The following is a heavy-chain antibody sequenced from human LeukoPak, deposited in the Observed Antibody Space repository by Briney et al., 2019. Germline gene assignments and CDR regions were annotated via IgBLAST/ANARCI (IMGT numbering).Heavy chain of an antibody. V-gene: IGHV3-23*01. D-gene: IGHD3-22*01. Sequence: GGSLRLSCAASGFTSSSYAMSWVRQAPGKGLEWVSAISGSGGSTYYADSVKGRFTISRNNSKNTLYLQMNSLRAEDTAVYYCAKVRFRFYDSSGQHFDYWGQGTLVTVSS. CDR2: ISGSGGST. CDR1: GFTSSSYA. J-gene: IGHJ4*02. CDR3: AKVRFRFYDSSGQHFDY.